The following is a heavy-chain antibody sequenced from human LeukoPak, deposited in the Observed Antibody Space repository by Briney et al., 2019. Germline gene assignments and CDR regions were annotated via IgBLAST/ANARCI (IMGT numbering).Heavy chain of an antibody. CDR2: ISSSGSTI. CDR3: AREFQGYSYGPGPDSSGYL. D-gene: IGHD5-18*01. V-gene: IGHV3-48*03. J-gene: IGHJ5*02. Sequence: GGSLRLSCAASGFTFGSYEMNWVRQAPGKGLEWVSYISSSGSTIYYADSVKGRFTISRDNAKNSLCLQMNSLRAEDTAVYYCAREFQGYSYGPGPDSSGYLWGQGTLVTVSS. CDR1: GFTFGSYE.